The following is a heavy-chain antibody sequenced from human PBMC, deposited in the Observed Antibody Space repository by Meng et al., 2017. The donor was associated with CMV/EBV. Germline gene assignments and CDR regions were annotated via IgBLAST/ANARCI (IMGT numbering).Heavy chain of an antibody. J-gene: IGHJ4*02. CDR1: GYTFTSYD. CDR3: ARVKEQLVRGGVDY. Sequence: ASVKVSCKASGYTFTSYDINWVRQATGQGLEWMGWMNPNSGNTGYAQKFQGRVTITRNTSISTAYMELSSLRSEDTAVYYCARVKEQLVRGGVDYWGQGTLVTVSS. D-gene: IGHD6-6*01. CDR2: MNPNSGNT. V-gene: IGHV1-8*03.